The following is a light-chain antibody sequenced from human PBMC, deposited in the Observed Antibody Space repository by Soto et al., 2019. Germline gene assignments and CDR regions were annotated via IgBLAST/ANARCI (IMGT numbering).Light chain of an antibody. V-gene: IGKV1-5*01. J-gene: IGKJ1*01. CDR3: IQYIVYSWT. Sequence: DIQMTQSPSSLSASVGARVTITCRASQYISSFLAWYQQKPGKAPKLLIPHAYDLESGVPSRFTGSGSGTEFTLTIRSLQPDDFATYYCIQYIVYSWTVGQGTKVDI. CDR1: QYISSF. CDR2: HAY.